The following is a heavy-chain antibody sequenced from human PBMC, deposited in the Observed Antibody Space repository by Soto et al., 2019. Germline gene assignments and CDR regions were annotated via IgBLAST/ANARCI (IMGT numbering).Heavy chain of an antibody. CDR3: AKFIRRVAARPGYFDY. CDR1: GFTFSSYA. D-gene: IGHD6-6*01. CDR2: ISGSGGST. V-gene: IGHV3-23*01. Sequence: GGSLRLSCAASGFTFSSYAMSWVRQAPGKGLEWVSAISGSGGSTYYADSVKGRFTISRDNSKNTLYLQMNSLRAEDTAVYYCAKFIRRVAARPGYFDYWGQGTLVTVSS. J-gene: IGHJ4*02.